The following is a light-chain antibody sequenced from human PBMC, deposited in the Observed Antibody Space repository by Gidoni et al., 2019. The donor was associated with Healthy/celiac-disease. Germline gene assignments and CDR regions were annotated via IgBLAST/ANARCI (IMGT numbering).Light chain of an antibody. CDR3: QQYDNLPYT. J-gene: IGKJ2*01. CDR1: QDISNY. Sequence: DIQTTQSPSSLSASVGDRVTITCQASQDISNYLNWYQQKPGKAPKLLIYDASNLETGVPSMFSGSGSGTDFTFTISSLQPEDIATYYCQQYDNLPYTFGQGTKLEIK. CDR2: DAS. V-gene: IGKV1-33*01.